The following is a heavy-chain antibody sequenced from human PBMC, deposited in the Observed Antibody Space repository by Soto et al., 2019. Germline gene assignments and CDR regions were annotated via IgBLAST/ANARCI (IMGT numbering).Heavy chain of an antibody. CDR2: INDYGTTI. CDR3: ARGGLDHFDY. V-gene: IGHV3-74*01. CDR1: GFNLGSYW. J-gene: IGHJ4*02. Sequence: EVQLVESGGGLVQPGGPLRLSCAASGFNLGSYWMHWVRQAPGKGLVWVSRINDYGTTINYAESVEGRFTISRDDAKSEVYLQMNNLRAEDTAVYYCARGGLDHFDYGGQGALVTVSS. D-gene: IGHD1-1*01.